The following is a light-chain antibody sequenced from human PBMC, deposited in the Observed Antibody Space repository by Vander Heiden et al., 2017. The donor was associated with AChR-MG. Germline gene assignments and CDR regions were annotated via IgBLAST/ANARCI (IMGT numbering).Light chain of an antibody. CDR3: AAWDDSLSGHYV. Sequence: QSVLTQPPSASATPGLRGTIACSGSSSKVGSNYGCWYQQLPGTAPKLLIYRNNQRPSGVPDGFSGSKAGTSASLAISGLRSEDEADYYCAAWDDSLSGHYVVGTGTKVTVL. V-gene: IGLV1-47*01. CDR1: SSKVGSNY. J-gene: IGLJ1*01. CDR2: RNN.